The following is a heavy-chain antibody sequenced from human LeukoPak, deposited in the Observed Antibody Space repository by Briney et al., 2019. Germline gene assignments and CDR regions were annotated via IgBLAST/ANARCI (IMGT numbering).Heavy chain of an antibody. D-gene: IGHD3-3*01. J-gene: IGHJ6*02. Sequence: SETLSLTCTVSGGSISSGDYYWSWIRQPPGKGLEWIGYIYYSGSTYYNPSLKSRVTISVDTSKNQFSLQLNSVTPEDTAVYYCARVGLRSNAGGLYGMDVWGQGTTVTVSS. CDR2: IYYSGST. CDR3: ARVGLRSNAGGLYGMDV. CDR1: GGSISSGDYY. V-gene: IGHV4-30-4*01.